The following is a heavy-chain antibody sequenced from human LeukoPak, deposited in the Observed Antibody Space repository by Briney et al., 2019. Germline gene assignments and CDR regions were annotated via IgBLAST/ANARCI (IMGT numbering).Heavy chain of an antibody. CDR2: ISSGGGST. J-gene: IGHJ4*02. CDR3: AKAWGSGYYYFDC. CDR1: GFTFSIYA. D-gene: IGHD3-22*01. Sequence: TGGSLRLSCAASGFTFSIYAMSWVRQAPGKGLEWVSTISSGGGSTYYADSVKGRFTISRDNSENTLYLQMNSLRAEDTAVYYCAKAWGSGYYYFDCWGQGTLVTVSS. V-gene: IGHV3-23*01.